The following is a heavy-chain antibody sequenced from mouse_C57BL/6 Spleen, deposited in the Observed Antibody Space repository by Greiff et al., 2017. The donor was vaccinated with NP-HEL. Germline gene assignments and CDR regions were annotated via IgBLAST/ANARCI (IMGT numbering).Heavy chain of an antibody. Sequence: VKLQESGAELARPGASVKLSCKASGYTFTSYGISWVKQRTGQGLEWIGEIYPRSGNTYYNEKFKGKATLTADKSSSTAYMELRSLTSEDSAVYFCARWLLSYYYAMDYWGQGTSVTVSS. D-gene: IGHD2-3*01. CDR1: GYTFTSYG. CDR3: ARWLLSYYYAMDY. V-gene: IGHV1-81*01. CDR2: IYPRSGNT. J-gene: IGHJ4*01.